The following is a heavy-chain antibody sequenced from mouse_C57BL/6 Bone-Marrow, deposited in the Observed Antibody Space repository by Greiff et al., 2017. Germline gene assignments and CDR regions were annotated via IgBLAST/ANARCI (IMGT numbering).Heavy chain of an antibody. Sequence: VQLQQSGPELVKPGASVKISCKASGYSFTGYYMNWVKQSPEKSLEWIGEINPSTGGTTYNQKFNVKATLTVDKSSSTAYMQLKSLTSEDSAFYYCARGEVYDVCFAWFAYWGQGTLVTVSA. CDR3: ARGEVYDVCFAWFAY. D-gene: IGHD2-3*01. V-gene: IGHV1-42*01. CDR2: INPSTGGT. CDR1: GYSFTGYY. J-gene: IGHJ3*01.